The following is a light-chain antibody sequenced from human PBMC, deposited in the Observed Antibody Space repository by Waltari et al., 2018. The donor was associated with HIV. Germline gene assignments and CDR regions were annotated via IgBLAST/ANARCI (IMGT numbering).Light chain of an antibody. CDR2: KDS. V-gene: IGLV3-25*03. Sequence: SYELTQPPSVSVSPVQTARTTCPGDAFTKQYAYWYPQNPDQAPVLVIYKDSERPSGIPERFFGSSSGTTVTLTISGVQAEDEADYYCQSADSSGTPWVFGGGTKLTVL. CDR1: AFTKQY. J-gene: IGLJ3*02. CDR3: QSADSSGTPWV.